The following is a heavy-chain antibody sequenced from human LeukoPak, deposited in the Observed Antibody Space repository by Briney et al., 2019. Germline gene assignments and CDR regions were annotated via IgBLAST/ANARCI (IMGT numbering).Heavy chain of an antibody. CDR3: ARGQGQLANYDAFDI. V-gene: IGHV4-34*01. CDR1: GGSFSGYY. Sequence: SETLSLTCAVYGGSFSGYYWSWIRQPPGKGLEWIGEINHSGSTNYNPSLKSRVTISVDTFKSLFSLKLSSVTAADTAVYYCARGQGQLANYDAFDIWGQGTMVTVSS. CDR2: INHSGST. J-gene: IGHJ3*02. D-gene: IGHD6-6*01.